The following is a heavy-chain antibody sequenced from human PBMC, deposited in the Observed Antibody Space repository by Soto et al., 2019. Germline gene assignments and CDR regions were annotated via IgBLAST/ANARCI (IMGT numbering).Heavy chain of an antibody. V-gene: IGHV3-11*01. CDR2: IDTSGTKI. CDR3: ASHYDMWSGYLSPVDY. D-gene: IGHD3-3*01. Sequence: GGSPILSCAASGYTFSYYYMILIRPAPGKGLEWISYIDTSGTKIYYADSVKGRFTITRDNAKNSLYLEMNSLRDEDTAVYYCASHYDMWSGYLSPVDYWGQGTLVTVSS. CDR1: GYTFSYYY. J-gene: IGHJ4*02.